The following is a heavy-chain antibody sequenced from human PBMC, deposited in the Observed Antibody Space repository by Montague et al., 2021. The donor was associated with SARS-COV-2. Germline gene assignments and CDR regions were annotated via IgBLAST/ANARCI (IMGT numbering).Heavy chain of an antibody. V-gene: IGHV4-61*05. CDR1: GGSISSCNYY. J-gene: IGHJ3*02. D-gene: IGHD2-15*01. Sequence: SETLSLTCTVSGGSISSCNYYWGWVRQPPGKGLEWNGYNNYSRSTNYNLSLKIRVTISVDTSKNQFSLKVRTVTDAATDVYYCARRRERWYDGFDIWGQGTMVSVSS. CDR3: ARRRERWYDGFDI. CDR2: NNYSRST.